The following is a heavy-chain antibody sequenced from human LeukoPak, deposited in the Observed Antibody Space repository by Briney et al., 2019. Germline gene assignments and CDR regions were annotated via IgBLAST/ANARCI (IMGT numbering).Heavy chain of an antibody. CDR3: ARDLGYCSGGSCSYFDY. J-gene: IGHJ4*02. Sequence: SETLSLTCTVSGGSFSNGSYYWSWIRQPPGKGLEWIGYIYYSGSTNYNPSLKSRVTISVDTSKNQFSLKLSSVTAADTAVYYCARDLGYCSGGSCSYFDYWGQGTLVTVSS. CDR2: IYYSGST. D-gene: IGHD2-15*01. V-gene: IGHV4-61*01. CDR1: GGSFSNGSYY.